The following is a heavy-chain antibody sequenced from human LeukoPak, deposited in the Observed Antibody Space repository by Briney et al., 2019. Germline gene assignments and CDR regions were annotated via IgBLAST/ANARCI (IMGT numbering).Heavy chain of an antibody. V-gene: IGHV4-39*01. Sequence: SETLSLTCAVSGGSISSSSYYWGWIRQPPGKGLEWIGSIYYSGSTYYNPSLKSRVTISVDTSKNHFSLKLRSVTAADTAVYYCAKHGELLSWFDPWGQGTQVTVSS. CDR3: AKHGELLSWFDP. D-gene: IGHD1-26*01. J-gene: IGHJ5*02. CDR2: IYYSGST. CDR1: GGSISSSSYY.